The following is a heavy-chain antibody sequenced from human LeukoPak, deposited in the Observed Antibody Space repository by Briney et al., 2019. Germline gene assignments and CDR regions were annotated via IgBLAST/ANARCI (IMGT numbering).Heavy chain of an antibody. D-gene: IGHD5-18*01. J-gene: IGHJ3*02. CDR1: RYTFSSYG. CDR3: ARVVTHDAFDI. Sequence: DSGEACCKPSRYTFSSYGISWGRQAPGHGVRGWGGFSAYNGNTIYAQKLPGRVTMTTDTSTSTAYEELRSLISDETAVYYCARVVTHDAFDIWGQGKMVTVSS. CDR2: FSAYNGNT. V-gene: IGHV1-18*01.